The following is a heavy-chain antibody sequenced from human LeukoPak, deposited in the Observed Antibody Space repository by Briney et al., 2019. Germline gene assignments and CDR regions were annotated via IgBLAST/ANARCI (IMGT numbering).Heavy chain of an antibody. J-gene: IGHJ4*02. CDR3: ARDVTQREAAAAVY. CDR2: IHPDSGGT. Sequence: GASVKVSCKASGYTFTGYYMHWVRQAPGQGLEWMGWIHPDSGGTDYAQKFQGRVTMTRDTSISTAYMELSNLRSDDTAVYYCARDVTQREAAAAVYWGQGTLVTVSS. CDR1: GYTFTGYY. D-gene: IGHD6-13*01. V-gene: IGHV1-2*02.